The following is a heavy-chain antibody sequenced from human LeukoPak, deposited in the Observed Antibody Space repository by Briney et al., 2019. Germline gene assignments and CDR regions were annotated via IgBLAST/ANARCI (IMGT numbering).Heavy chain of an antibody. Sequence: ASVKVSCKASGYTFTSYGISWVRQAPGQGLEWMGWISAYNGNTNYAQKLQGRVTMTTDTSTSTAYMELRSLRSDDTAVYYCAREAYYYDSSGYYYFDHWGQGTLVTVSS. D-gene: IGHD3-22*01. CDR2: ISAYNGNT. J-gene: IGHJ4*02. CDR3: AREAYYYDSSGYYYFDH. V-gene: IGHV1-18*01. CDR1: GYTFTSYG.